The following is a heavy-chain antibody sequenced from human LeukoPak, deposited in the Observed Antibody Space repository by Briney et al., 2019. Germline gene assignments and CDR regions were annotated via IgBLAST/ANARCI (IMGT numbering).Heavy chain of an antibody. Sequence: GGSLRLSCAASGFTFSSYAMSWVRQAPGKGLEWVSAISGSGGSTYYADSVKGRFTISRDNSKNTLYLQMNSLRAEDTAVYYCARDWDYVWGSFRPYYLDYWGQGTLVTVSS. D-gene: IGHD3-16*02. CDR2: ISGSGGST. J-gene: IGHJ4*02. V-gene: IGHV3-23*01. CDR1: GFTFSSYA. CDR3: ARDWDYVWGSFRPYYLDY.